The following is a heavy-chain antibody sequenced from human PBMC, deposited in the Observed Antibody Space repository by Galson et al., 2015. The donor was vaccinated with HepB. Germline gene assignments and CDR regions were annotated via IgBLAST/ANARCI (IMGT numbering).Heavy chain of an antibody. V-gene: IGHV5-51*01. J-gene: IGHJ2*01. Sequence: QSGAEVKKPGESLKISCKGSGYSFSSFWIGWVRQLPGKGLEWMGLIYPEDSDTRYSTSFQGQVTISADKSISTAYLQWSRLKASDSVMYYCARQWGRGNRTDWYFDLWGRGTRVTVSS. D-gene: IGHD5-18*01. CDR3: ARQWGRGNRTDWYFDL. CDR1: GYSFSSFW. CDR2: IYPEDSDT.